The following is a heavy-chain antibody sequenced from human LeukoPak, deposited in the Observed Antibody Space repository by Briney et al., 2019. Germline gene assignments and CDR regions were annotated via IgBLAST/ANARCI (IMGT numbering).Heavy chain of an antibody. D-gene: IGHD1-14*01. CDR2: IYYSGST. Sequence: PSETLSLTCAVSGGSISSSNRWSWVRQPPGKGLEWIGYIYYSGSTNYNPSLKSRVTISVDTSKNQFSLKLSSVTAADTAVYYCARGGGDGIKPFDPWGQGTLVTVSS. J-gene: IGHJ5*02. CDR3: ARGGGDGIKPFDP. V-gene: IGHV4-4*02. CDR1: GGSISSSNR.